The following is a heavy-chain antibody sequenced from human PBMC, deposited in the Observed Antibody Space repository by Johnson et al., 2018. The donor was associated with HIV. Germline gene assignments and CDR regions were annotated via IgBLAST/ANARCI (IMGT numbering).Heavy chain of an antibody. CDR1: GFTFSNYA. D-gene: IGHD6-6*01. CDR2: LSYDGGNK. Sequence: QVQLMESGGGVVQPGRSLRISCAASGFTFSNYAMHWVRQAPGKGLEWVAVLSYDGGNKYYADSVKGRFSISRDNSKNTLYLQMNSLRAEDTAVYYCASHVGSSVGSAFDIWGQGTMVTVSS. CDR3: ASHVGSSVGSAFDI. V-gene: IGHV3-30-3*01. J-gene: IGHJ3*02.